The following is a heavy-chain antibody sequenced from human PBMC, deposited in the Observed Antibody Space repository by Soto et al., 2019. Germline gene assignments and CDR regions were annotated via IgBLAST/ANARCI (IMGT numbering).Heavy chain of an antibody. CDR2: ITASDGTT. CDR1: GFTFGNYA. J-gene: IGHJ4*02. Sequence: GGSLRLSCAASGFTFGNYAMYWVRQAPGKGLEWVSTITASDGTTYYADSVKGRFTISRDSSKNSLYLRMNSLRAEDTALYYCAKDRLVRALSDFDCWGQGTLVTVS. CDR3: AKDRLVRALSDFDC. V-gene: IGHV3-23*01. D-gene: IGHD3-10*01.